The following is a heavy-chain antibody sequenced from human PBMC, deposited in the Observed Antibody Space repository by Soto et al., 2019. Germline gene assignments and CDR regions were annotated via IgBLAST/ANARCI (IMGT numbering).Heavy chain of an antibody. CDR2: TYYRSTWNT. V-gene: IGHV6-1*01. CDR3: ARLTGNSWLDY. D-gene: IGHD6-13*01. Sequence: QVQLQQSGPGLVKPSQTLSVTCAISGDSVSSTTVAWNWIRQSPSRGLEWLGRTYYRSTWNTEYAVSLEGRMTITTDTSKNQFSLQLNSVTPEDTATYYCARLTGNSWLDYWGQGTQVTVSS. J-gene: IGHJ4*02. CDR1: GDSVSSTTVA.